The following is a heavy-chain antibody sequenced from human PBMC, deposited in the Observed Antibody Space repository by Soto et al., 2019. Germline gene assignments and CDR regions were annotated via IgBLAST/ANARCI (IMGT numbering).Heavy chain of an antibody. V-gene: IGHV3-33*01. CDR1: GFTFSSYG. J-gene: IGHJ4*02. D-gene: IGHD2-8*01. CDR3: AREPHCTNGVCYYENTLDY. Sequence: QPGGSLRLSCAASGFTFSSYGMHWVRQAPGKGLEGVAVIWYDGSNKYYADSVKGRFTISRDNSKNTLYLQMNSLRAEDTAVYYCAREPHCTNGVCYYENTLDYWGQGTLVTVSS. CDR2: IWYDGSNK.